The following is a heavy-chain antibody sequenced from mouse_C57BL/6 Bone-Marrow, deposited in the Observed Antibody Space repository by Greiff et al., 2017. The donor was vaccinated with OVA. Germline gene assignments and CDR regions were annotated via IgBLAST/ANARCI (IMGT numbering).Heavy chain of an antibody. V-gene: IGHV1-72*01. CDR3: ARGGLWLRRGYWYFDV. CDR2: IDPNSGGT. CDR1: GYTFTSYW. D-gene: IGHD2-2*01. Sequence: QVQLQQSGAELVKPGASVKLSCKASGYTFTSYWMHWVKQRPGRGLEWIGRIDPNSGGTKYNEKFKSKATLTVDKPSSTAYMQLSSLTSEDSAVYYCARGGLWLRRGYWYFDVWGTGTTVTVSS. J-gene: IGHJ1*03.